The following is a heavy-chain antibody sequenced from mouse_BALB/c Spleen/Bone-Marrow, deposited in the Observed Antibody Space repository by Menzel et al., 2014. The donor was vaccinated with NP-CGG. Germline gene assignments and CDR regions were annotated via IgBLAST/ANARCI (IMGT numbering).Heavy chain of an antibody. D-gene: IGHD1-1*01. V-gene: IGHV14-3*02. CDR1: GFNIKDTY. J-gene: IGHJ4*01. CDR2: IDPANGHT. CDR3: AVYGYAMDY. Sequence: DVKLVESGAELVKPGASVKLSCTASGFNIKDTYMYWVKQRPEQGLEWIGRIDPANGHTIYDPKFQGKATITADTSSNTAYLQLSSLTSEDTAVYYCAVYGYAMDYWGQGTSVTVSS.